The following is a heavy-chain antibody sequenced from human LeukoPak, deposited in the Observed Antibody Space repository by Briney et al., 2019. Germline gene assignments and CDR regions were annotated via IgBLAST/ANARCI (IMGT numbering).Heavy chain of an antibody. CDR3: ARGRWYYDSSGYSNDAFDI. CDR1: GFTFSDY. J-gene: IGHJ3*02. Sequence: PGGSLRLSCAASGFTFSDYMSWIRQAPGKGLEWVSYISSSGSTIYYADSVKGRFTISRDNAKNSLYLQMNSLRAEDTAVYYCARGRWYYDSSGYSNDAFDIWGQGTMVTVSS. D-gene: IGHD3-22*01. V-gene: IGHV3-11*01. CDR2: ISSSGSTI.